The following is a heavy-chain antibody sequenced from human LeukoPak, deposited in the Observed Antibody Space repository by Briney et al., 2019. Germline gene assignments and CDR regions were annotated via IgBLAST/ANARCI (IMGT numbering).Heavy chain of an antibody. V-gene: IGHV3-48*01. CDR3: ARDREHTNFFYGMDV. J-gene: IGHJ6*02. Sequence: GGSLRLSCAASGFIFSNFGMNWVRQAPGKGLEWVSHISSRSSVMCYADSVKGRITISRDDAKNSLYLQLNSLRAEDTAVYYCARDREHTNFFYGMDVWGQGTTVTVSS. CDR2: ISSRSSVM. CDR1: GFIFSNFG. D-gene: IGHD1/OR15-1a*01.